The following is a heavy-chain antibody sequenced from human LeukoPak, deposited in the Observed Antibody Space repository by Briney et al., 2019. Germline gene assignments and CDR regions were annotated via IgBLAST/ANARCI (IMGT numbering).Heavy chain of an antibody. J-gene: IGHJ4*02. CDR2: IYAGGST. CDR1: GFTVSNNY. V-gene: IGHV3-53*05. CDR3: VSSRDGFNSPFDY. Sequence: PGGSLRLSCAASGFTVSNNYMNWVRQAPGKGLEWVSVIYAGGSTYYADSVKGRFTISRDNSKNTLYLQMSSLRVEDTAVYYCVSSRDGFNSPFDYWGQGTLVTVSS. D-gene: IGHD5-24*01.